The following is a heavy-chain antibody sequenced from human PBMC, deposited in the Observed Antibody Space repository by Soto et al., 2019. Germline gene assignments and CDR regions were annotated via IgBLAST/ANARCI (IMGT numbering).Heavy chain of an antibody. V-gene: IGHV3-66*01. CDR2: SYHCGST. Sequence: PRKGLEWVPVSYHCGSTYYADSAKGRFTIPRDNSKHTLSLQTNSHRSAHRAVYYCERAADWLFPLLPFDPWGKGSLVTVAS. D-gene: IGHD3-9*01. J-gene: IGHJ5*02. CDR3: ERAADWLFPLLPFDP.